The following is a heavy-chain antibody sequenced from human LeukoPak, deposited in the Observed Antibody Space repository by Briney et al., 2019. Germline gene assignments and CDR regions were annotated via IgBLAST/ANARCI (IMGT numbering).Heavy chain of an antibody. J-gene: IGHJ6*03. V-gene: IGHV1-18*01. D-gene: IGHD6-13*01. CDR1: GYTFTIYD. Sequence: ASVKVSCKASGYTFTIYDINWVRQAPGQGLEWMGWISAYNGNTKYTQKFQGRVTITADKSTSTAYMELSSMRSEDRAVYSCATRTEIAAAGTDYYYTAVWGKATTVTVYS. CDR2: ISAYNGNT. CDR3: ATRTEIAAAGTDYYYTAV.